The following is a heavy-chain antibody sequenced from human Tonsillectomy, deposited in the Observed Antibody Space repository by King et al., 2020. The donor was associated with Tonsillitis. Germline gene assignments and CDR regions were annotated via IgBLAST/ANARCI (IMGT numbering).Heavy chain of an antibody. CDR3: ARENDGDYSAFDI. CDR2: ISSSSSYI. Sequence: VQLVESGGGLVKPGGSLRLSCAASGFTFSSYSMNWVRQAPGKGLEWVSSISSSSSYIYYADSVKGRFTISRDNAKNSLYLQMNSLRAEDTAVYYCARENDGDYSAFDIWGHGTMVTVSS. CDR1: GFTFSSYS. J-gene: IGHJ3*02. D-gene: IGHD4-17*01. V-gene: IGHV3-21*01.